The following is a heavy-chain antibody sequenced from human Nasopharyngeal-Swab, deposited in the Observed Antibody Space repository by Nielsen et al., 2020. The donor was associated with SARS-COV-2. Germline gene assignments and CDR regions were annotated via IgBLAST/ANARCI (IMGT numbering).Heavy chain of an antibody. CDR2: IYTSWRT. CDR1: GGSISSYY. Sequence: GSLRLSCTVSGGSISSYYWSWIRQPAGKGLEWIGRIYTSWRTNYNPSLKSRVTMAVDTSKNQFSLKLSSVTSADTAVYYCARVDNYYDSSGYRQYYFDYWGQGTLVTVSS. J-gene: IGHJ4*02. V-gene: IGHV4-4*07. D-gene: IGHD3-22*01. CDR3: ARVDNYYDSSGYRQYYFDY.